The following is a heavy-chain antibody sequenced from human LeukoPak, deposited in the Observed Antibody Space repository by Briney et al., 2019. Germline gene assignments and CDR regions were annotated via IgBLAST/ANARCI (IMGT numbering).Heavy chain of an antibody. J-gene: IGHJ4*02. CDR2: ISATGNT. D-gene: IGHD6-19*01. CDR1: SGSISNYH. Sequence: SETLSLTCTVSSGSISNYHWSWIRQPAGKGLEWIGRISATGNTNYNPSLTSRVTISVDKSKNRFSLNLNSVTAADTAVYFCARVNSSGSFHDYWGQGARVTVSS. CDR3: ARVNSSGSFHDY. V-gene: IGHV4-4*07.